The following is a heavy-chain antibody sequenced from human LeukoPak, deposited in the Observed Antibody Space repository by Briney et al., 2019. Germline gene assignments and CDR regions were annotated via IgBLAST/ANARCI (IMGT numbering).Heavy chain of an antibody. CDR1: GLTLSEYA. D-gene: IGHD1-26*01. Sequence: QPGGSLRLSCAASGLTLSEYAMSWVRQVPGMGLEWVSTIGVSGGSTNYADSVRGRFTISRDNSKNTLYLQINSLRADDTAVYYCAKGRVGTNGVLEHWGQGTLVTVSS. CDR2: IGVSGGST. J-gene: IGHJ1*01. V-gene: IGHV3-23*01. CDR3: AKGRVGTNGVLEH.